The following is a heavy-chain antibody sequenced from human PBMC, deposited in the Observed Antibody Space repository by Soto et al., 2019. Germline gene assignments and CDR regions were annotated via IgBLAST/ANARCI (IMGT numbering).Heavy chain of an antibody. V-gene: IGHV3-33*01. CDR3: ARDSLDIVVVVADRKYGRDV. J-gene: IGHJ6*02. CDR1: GFTFSSYG. D-gene: IGHD2-15*01. CDR2: IWYDGSNK. Sequence: QVQLVESGGGVVQPGRSLRLSCAASGFTFSSYGMHWVRQAPGKGLEWVAVIWYDGSNKYYADSVKGRFTISRDNSKNTLDLTMNSRRAEDTAVYYCARDSLDIVVVVADRKYGRDVWGQGTTVTVSS.